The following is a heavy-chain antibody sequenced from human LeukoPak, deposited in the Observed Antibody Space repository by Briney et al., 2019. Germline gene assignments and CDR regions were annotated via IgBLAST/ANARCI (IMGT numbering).Heavy chain of an antibody. CDR3: ARGGSLSAYDS. J-gene: IGHJ4*02. CDR1: GFTLTNFS. Sequence: GGSLRLSCATSGFTLTNFSTHWVRQSPGKGLEYVSSMSSDGVTTYYADSVKGRFTMSRDKSKTAVYIQLGSLRPDDMAVYYCARGGSLSAYDSWGQGTLVTVSS. CDR2: MSSDGVTT. D-gene: IGHD2/OR15-2a*01. V-gene: IGHV3-64*02.